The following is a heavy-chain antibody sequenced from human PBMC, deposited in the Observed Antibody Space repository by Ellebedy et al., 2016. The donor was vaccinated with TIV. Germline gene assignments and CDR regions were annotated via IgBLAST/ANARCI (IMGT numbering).Heavy chain of an antibody. CDR1: GFTFTSYS. V-gene: IGHV3-23*01. CDR2: INANGVSI. J-gene: IGHJ5*02. Sequence: PGGSLRLSCAASGFTFTSYSMSWVRQATGQGLEWVSGINANGVSIAYADSVKGRFTISRDNSRNTLYLQMNSVRAEDSAIYYCGRDAVTGNGRWDWLDPWGQGTLVTVSS. D-gene: IGHD2-21*02. CDR3: GRDAVTGNGRWDWLDP.